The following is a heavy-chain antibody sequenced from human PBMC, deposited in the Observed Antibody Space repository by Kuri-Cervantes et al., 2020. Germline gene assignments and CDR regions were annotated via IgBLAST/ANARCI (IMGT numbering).Heavy chain of an antibody. Sequence: GGSLRLSCAASGFTFSSYGMHWVRQAPGKGLEWVAVIWYDGSNKYYADSVKGRFTISRDNSKNTLYVQMNSLRAEDTAVYYCARVLYGGDSFWYIDLWGRGTLVTVSS. CDR3: ARVLYGGDSFWYIDL. CDR1: GFTFSSYG. V-gene: IGHV3-33*01. CDR2: IWYDGSNK. J-gene: IGHJ2*01. D-gene: IGHD4-23*01.